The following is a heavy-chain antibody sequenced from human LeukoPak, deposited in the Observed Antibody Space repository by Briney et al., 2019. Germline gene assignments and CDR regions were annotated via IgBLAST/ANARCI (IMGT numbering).Heavy chain of an antibody. V-gene: IGHV3-20*04. Sequence: GGSLRLSCAASGFTFDDYGMSWVRQAPGKGLEWVSGINWNGGSTGYADSVKGRFTISRDNAKNSLYLQMNSLRAEDTASYYCARGTIFGESYYYYYMDVWGKGTTVTVSS. CDR2: INWNGGST. J-gene: IGHJ6*03. D-gene: IGHD3-3*01. CDR1: GFTFDDYG. CDR3: ARGTIFGESYYYYYMDV.